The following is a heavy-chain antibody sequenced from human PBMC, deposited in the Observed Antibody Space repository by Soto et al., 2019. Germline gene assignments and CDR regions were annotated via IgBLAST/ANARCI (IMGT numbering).Heavy chain of an antibody. CDR1: GFTFSSYS. J-gene: IGHJ5*02. V-gene: IGHV3-48*02. Sequence: XGFLSLSSAASGFTFSSYSMSWVRQAPGKGLEWVSYITSSSSTLYYADSVEGRFTISRDNAKNSLYLQMNSLRDEDTAVYYCARVYYYDSSALFDPWGQGTLVTVSS. D-gene: IGHD3-22*01. CDR2: ITSSSSTL. CDR3: ARVYYYDSSALFDP.